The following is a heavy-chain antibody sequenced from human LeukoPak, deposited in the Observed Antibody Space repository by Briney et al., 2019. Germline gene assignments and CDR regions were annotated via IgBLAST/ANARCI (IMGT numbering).Heavy chain of an antibody. Sequence: GASVNVSCKASGGTFSSYAISWVRQAPGQGLEWMGRIIPILGIANYAQKFQGRVTITADKSTSTAYMELSSLRSEDTAVYYCARDMKAVAGTGYNYWGQGTLVTVSS. CDR1: GGTFSSYA. V-gene: IGHV1-69*04. J-gene: IGHJ4*02. D-gene: IGHD6-19*01. CDR2: IIPILGIA. CDR3: ARDMKAVAGTGYNY.